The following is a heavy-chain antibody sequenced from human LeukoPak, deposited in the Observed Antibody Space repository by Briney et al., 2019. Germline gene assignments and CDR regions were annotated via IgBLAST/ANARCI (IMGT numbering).Heavy chain of an antibody. CDR1: GDSISSSSYY. CDR3: ARFGSGWYYFDY. J-gene: IGHJ4*02. D-gene: IGHD6-19*01. Sequence: SETLSLICTVSGDSISSSSYYWGWIRLPPGKGLEWIGSIYYSGSTYYNPSLKSRVTISVDTSKNQFSLKLSSVTAADTAVYYCARFGSGWYYFDYWGLGTLVTVSS. CDR2: IYYSGST. V-gene: IGHV4-39*07.